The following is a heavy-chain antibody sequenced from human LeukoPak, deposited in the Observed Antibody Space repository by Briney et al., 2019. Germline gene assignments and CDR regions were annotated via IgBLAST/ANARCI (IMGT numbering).Heavy chain of an antibody. J-gene: IGHJ4*02. CDR2: IKHSGST. Sequence: PSETLSLTCAVYGGSFSGYCWSWIRQPPGKGLEWIGEIKHSGSTNYNPSLKRRVTISVDTSKNQFSLKLSSVTAADTAVYYCARGYCSGGSCYDYWGQGTLVTVSS. CDR1: GGSFSGYC. V-gene: IGHV4-34*01. CDR3: ARGYCSGGSCYDY. D-gene: IGHD2-15*01.